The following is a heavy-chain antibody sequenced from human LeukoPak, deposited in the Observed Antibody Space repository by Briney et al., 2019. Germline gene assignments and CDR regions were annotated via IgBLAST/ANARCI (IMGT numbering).Heavy chain of an antibody. V-gene: IGHV4-39*07. J-gene: IGHJ4*02. D-gene: IGHD1-14*01. CDR2: IYYSGST. CDR3: AREDRLSRYFDY. Sequence: SETLSLTCTVSGGSISSSSYYWGWIRQPPGKGLEWIGSIYYSGSTYYNPSLKSRVTISVDTSKNQFSLKLRSVTAADTAVYYCAREDRLSRYFDYWGQGTLVTVSS. CDR1: GGSISSSSYY.